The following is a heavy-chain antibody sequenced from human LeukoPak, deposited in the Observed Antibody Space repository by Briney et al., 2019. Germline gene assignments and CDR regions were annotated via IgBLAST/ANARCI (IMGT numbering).Heavy chain of an antibody. CDR3: ARGPFVGPAAPAGKSYAFDI. D-gene: IGHD2-2*01. J-gene: IGHJ3*02. CDR2: IYHSGST. Sequence: SETLSLTCAVSGGSICSGSYSCRSIRQPPGKGLEWIGYIYHSGSTYYNPSLKTRVTISVDMSKNQFSLKLSSVTAADTAVYYCARGPFVGPAAPAGKSYAFDIWGQGTMVTVSS. V-gene: IGHV4-30-2*01. CDR1: GGSICSGSYS.